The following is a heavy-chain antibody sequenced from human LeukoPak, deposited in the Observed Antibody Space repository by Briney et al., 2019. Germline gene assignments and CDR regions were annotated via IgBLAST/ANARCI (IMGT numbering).Heavy chain of an antibody. CDR1: GYTFNTYG. J-gene: IGHJ4*02. CDR2: ISPYNGNT. CDR3: ARGRHERSGYPDD. Sequence: ASVKVSCKPYGYTFNTYGITWVRQAPGHGLEWRGWISPYNGNTNYAQKFQGRVTMTTDTSTSTAYMELRSLRSDDTAVYYCARGRHERSGYPDDWGQGTLFTVSS. D-gene: IGHD3-22*01. V-gene: IGHV1-18*01.